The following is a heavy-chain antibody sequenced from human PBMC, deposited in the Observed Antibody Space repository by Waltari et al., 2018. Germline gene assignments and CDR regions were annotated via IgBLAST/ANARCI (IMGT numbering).Heavy chain of an antibody. Sequence: EVQVLESGGGLVQPGGSLRLSCAASGFPFSTYAMGWVRQAPGKGLEWVSSISASGLTTYYTDSVKGRFTISRDNSKSTLYLQMSSLRAEDTAVYYCAKELRVGPEGKHDPFDSWGQGTLVTVSS. CDR1: GFPFSTYA. CDR3: AKELRVGPEGKHDPFDS. CDR2: ISASGLTT. V-gene: IGHV3-23*01. D-gene: IGHD1-1*01. J-gene: IGHJ4*02.